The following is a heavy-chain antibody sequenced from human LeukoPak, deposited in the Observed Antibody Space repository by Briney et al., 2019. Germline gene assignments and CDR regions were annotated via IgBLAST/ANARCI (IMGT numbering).Heavy chain of an antibody. CDR2: ISSSGSSI. V-gene: IGHV3-11*01. CDR1: GFTFNDYY. J-gene: IGHJ5*02. Sequence: PGGSLRLSCAASGFTFNDYYMNWIRQAPGKGLEWVSYISSSGSSIHYADSVKGRFTISRDNAKNSLFLQMNSLRAEDTAVYYCVRAPYYYDTSGSPRGWFDPWGQGTLVTVSS. CDR3: VRAPYYYDTSGSPRGWFDP. D-gene: IGHD3-22*01.